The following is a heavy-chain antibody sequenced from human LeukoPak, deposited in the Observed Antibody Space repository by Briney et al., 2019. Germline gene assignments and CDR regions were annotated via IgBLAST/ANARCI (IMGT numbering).Heavy chain of an antibody. V-gene: IGHV3-33*01. Sequence: PGGSLRLSCEVSGFSFSSYGLHWVRQAPGQGLGWVALIWHDGSNKYYADSVKGRFTISRDNSKNTLHLQMNSLRAEDTAVYYCARDPLRSYYGSGSPPDYWGQGTLVTVSS. CDR3: ARDPLRSYYGSGSPPDY. CDR1: GFSFSSYG. CDR2: IWHDGSNK. D-gene: IGHD3-10*01. J-gene: IGHJ4*02.